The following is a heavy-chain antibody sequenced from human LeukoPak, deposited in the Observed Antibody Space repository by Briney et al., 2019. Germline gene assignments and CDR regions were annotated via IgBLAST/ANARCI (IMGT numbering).Heavy chain of an antibody. CDR1: GGSISSGGYY. V-gene: IGHV4-31*03. CDR3: ARDLGSIAVAGDY. CDR2: IYYSGST. Sequence: SETLSLTCTVPGGSISSGGYYWSWIRQHPGKGLEWIGYIYYSGSTYYNPSLKSRVTISVDTSKNQFSLKLSSVTAADTAVYYCARDLGSIAVAGDYWGQGTLVTVSS. J-gene: IGHJ4*02. D-gene: IGHD6-19*01.